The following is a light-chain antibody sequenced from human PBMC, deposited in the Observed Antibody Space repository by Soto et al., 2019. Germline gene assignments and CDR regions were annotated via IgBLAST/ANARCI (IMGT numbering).Light chain of an antibody. CDR1: SSDVGAYKY. CDR2: EVS. CDR3: TSYVGSDIWV. J-gene: IGLJ3*02. V-gene: IGLV2-8*01. Sequence: QSVLTQPPSASGSPGQSVTISCTGTSSDVGAYKYDSWYQQYPGKAPKLMIYEVSKRPSGVPDRFSGSKSGNTASLTVSGLQAEDEADYYCTSYVGSDIWVFGGGTKVTVL.